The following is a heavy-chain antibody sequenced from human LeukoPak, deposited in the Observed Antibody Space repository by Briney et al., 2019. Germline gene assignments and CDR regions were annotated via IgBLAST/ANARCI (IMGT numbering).Heavy chain of an antibody. CDR2: IIPIFGTA. V-gene: IGHV1-69*05. D-gene: IGHD6-6*01. Sequence: SVKVSFKSSVGTFSSYAISWVRQAPGQGLEWMGGIIPIFGTANYAQKFQGRVTITTDESTSTAYMELSSLRSEDTAVYYCARSIAARPYYFDYWGQGTLVTVSS. CDR1: VGTFSSYA. J-gene: IGHJ4*02. CDR3: ARSIAARPYYFDY.